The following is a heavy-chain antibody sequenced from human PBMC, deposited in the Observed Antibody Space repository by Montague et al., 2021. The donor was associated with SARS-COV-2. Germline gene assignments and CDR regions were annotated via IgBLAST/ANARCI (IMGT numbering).Heavy chain of an antibody. Sequence: SETLSLTCHVSGFSISSGYYWGWIRQSPGKGLEWIGSMFHSGSSYYNVSLKSRVTISVDTSNSDFSLKLSSVTAADTAVYYCARGGNFWSDDYYYYPMDVWGQGTTVTVSS. CDR2: MFHSGSS. V-gene: IGHV4-38-2*02. CDR1: GFSISSGYY. D-gene: IGHD3-3*01. J-gene: IGHJ6*02. CDR3: ARGGNFWSDDYYYYPMDV.